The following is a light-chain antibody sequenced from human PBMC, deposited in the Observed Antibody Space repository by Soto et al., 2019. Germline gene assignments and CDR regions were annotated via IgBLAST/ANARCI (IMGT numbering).Light chain of an antibody. J-gene: IGKJ5*01. CDR1: QSLTGGY. V-gene: IGKV3-20*01. Sequence: PGARATLSCRASQSLTGGYLAWFQQKPGQTPRLLIYSASNRATGIPDRFSGSGSGTDFTLTISRLVPEDFVVYYCQQNGSLPITFGQGTRLEIK. CDR2: SAS. CDR3: QQNGSLPIT.